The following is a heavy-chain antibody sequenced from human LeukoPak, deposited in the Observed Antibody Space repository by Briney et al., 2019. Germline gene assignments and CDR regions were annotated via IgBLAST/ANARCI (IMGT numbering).Heavy chain of an antibody. V-gene: IGHV3-23*01. J-gene: IGHJ2*01. CDR3: ARGQYHLLYWYFDL. D-gene: IGHD2-2*01. CDR2: ISGGGGNS. Sequence: PGGSLRLSCVASGFTFGSYGMSWVRQAPGKGLEWVSGISGGGGNSDYADSVKGRFTISRNDSNNTLYLQMTSLGADDTAVYYCARGQYHLLYWYFDLWGRGTLVTVSS. CDR1: GFTFGSYG.